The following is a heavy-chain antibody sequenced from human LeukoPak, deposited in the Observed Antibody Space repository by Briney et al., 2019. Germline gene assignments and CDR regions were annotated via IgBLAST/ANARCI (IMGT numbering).Heavy chain of an antibody. CDR3: ASRHCSGGDCYFAGADPFDH. CDR2: IYKDGKI. Sequence: GGSLRLSCAASGFTVSSTYMSWVRQAPGKGLEWVSVIYKDGKIYYIDSVKGRFTVSRDTSKNTLYLQMNSLRVEDTAVYYCASRHCSGGDCYFAGADPFDHWGQGTLVTVSS. V-gene: IGHV3-53*01. J-gene: IGHJ4*02. CDR1: GFTVSSTY. D-gene: IGHD2-21*01.